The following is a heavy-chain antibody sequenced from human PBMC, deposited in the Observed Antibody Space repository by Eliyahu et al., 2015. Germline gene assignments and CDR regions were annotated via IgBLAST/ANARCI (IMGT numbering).Heavy chain of an antibody. D-gene: IGHD6-19*01. Sequence: QVQLQQWGAGLLKPSEXLSLXXAVYXWSFSGYYWXWIXQPPGKGLEWIGEINHSGSTNYNPSLKSRVTISVDTSKNQFSLKLSSVTAADTAVYYCQGYSSGRDHFDYWGQGTLVTVSS. CDR2: INHSGST. V-gene: IGHV4-34*01. CDR3: QGYSSGRDHFDY. CDR1: XWSFSGYY. J-gene: IGHJ4*02.